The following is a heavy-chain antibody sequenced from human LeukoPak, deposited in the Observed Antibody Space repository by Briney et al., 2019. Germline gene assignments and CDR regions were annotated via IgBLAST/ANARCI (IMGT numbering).Heavy chain of an antibody. CDR3: ARDDGYRSYDY. V-gene: IGHV3-7*01. D-gene: IGHD5-24*01. CDR1: GFTFTSYA. Sequence: GGSLRLSCAASGFTFTSYAMSWVRQAPGKGLEWVANIKEDGSEKYYVDSVKGRFAISRDNPQNSLYLQMSSLRAEDTALYFCARDDGYRSYDYGGEGTLVTVSS. CDR2: IKEDGSEK. J-gene: IGHJ4*02.